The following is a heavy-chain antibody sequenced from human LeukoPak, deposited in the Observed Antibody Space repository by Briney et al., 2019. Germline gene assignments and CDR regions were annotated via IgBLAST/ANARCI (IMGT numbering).Heavy chain of an antibody. V-gene: IGHV1-18*04. J-gene: IGHJ6*04. CDR1: GYTFTSYG. CDR3: ARAVLLWFGESQNYGMDV. D-gene: IGHD3-10*01. CDR2: ISAYNGNI. Sequence: ASVKVSCKASGYTFTSYGISWVRQAPGQGLEWMGWISAYNGNINYAQKLQGRVTMTTDTSTSTAYMELRGLRSDDTAVYYCARAVLLWFGESQNYGMDVWGKGTTVTVSS.